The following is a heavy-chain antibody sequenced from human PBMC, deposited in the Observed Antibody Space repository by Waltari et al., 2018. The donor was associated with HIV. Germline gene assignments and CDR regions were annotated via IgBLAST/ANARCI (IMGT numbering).Heavy chain of an antibody. V-gene: IGHV1-69*01. J-gene: IGHJ5*02. D-gene: IGHD2-21*02. Sequence: QVQLVQSGAEVKKPGSSVKVSCKASGGTFSSYAISWVRQAPGQGLEWRGGIIPIFGTANYAQEFQGRVTITADESTSTAYMVLSSLRSEDTALYCCAVPAGYGGNSGWFAPWGQGTLVTVSS. CDR3: AVPAGYGGNSGWFAP. CDR1: GGTFSSYA. CDR2: IIPIFGTA.